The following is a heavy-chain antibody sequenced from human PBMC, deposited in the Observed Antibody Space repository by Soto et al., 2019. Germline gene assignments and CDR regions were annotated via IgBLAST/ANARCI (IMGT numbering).Heavy chain of an antibody. V-gene: IGHV4-39*01. CDR2: IYYSGST. CDR1: GGSISSSSYY. Sequence: TSETLSLTCTVSGGSISSSSYYWGWIRQPPGKGLEWIGSIYYSGSTYYNPSLKSRVTISVDTSKNQFSLKLSSVTAADTAVYYCATLRFLEWLRFDYWGQGTLVTVSS. D-gene: IGHD3-3*01. CDR3: ATLRFLEWLRFDY. J-gene: IGHJ4*02.